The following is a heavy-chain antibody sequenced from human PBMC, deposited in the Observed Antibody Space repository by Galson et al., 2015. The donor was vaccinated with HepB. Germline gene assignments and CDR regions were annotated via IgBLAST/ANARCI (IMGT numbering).Heavy chain of an antibody. CDR1: GFTVSSNY. CDR2: IYSGGST. Sequence: SLRLSCAASGFTVSSNYMSWVRQAPGKGLEWVSVIYSGGSTYYADSVKGRFTISRDNSKNTPYLQMNSLRAEDTAVYYCATSYASSGNNYFDYWGQGTLVTVSS. D-gene: IGHD3-16*01. CDR3: ATSYASSGNNYFDY. J-gene: IGHJ4*02. V-gene: IGHV3-53*01.